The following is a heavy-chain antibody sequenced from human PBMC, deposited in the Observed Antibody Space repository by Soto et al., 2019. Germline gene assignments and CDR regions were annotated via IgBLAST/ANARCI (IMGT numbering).Heavy chain of an antibody. Sequence: SETLSLTCTVPGGSISSSNYFWGWIRQPPGKGLEWIGSIYYSGSTYYNPSLKSPVTISVDTSKNQFSLKLSSVTAADTAVYYCARHENQYSVSYYYYYGMDVWGQGTTVTVSS. CDR3: ARHENQYSVSYYYYYGMDV. CDR1: GGSISSSNYF. D-gene: IGHD1-26*01. CDR2: IYYSGST. J-gene: IGHJ6*02. V-gene: IGHV4-39*01.